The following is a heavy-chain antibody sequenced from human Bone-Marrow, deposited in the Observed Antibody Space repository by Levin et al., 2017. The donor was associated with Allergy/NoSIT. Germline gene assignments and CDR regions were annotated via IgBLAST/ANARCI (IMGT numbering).Heavy chain of an antibody. CDR2: ISSSGGHT. CDR1: GFTFRNYA. Sequence: PVASVKVSCAASGFTFRNYAMSWVRQAPGKGLEWVSSISSSGGHTYYADSVKGRFTISRDDSQNTLYLQMNSLRAEDTAVYYCAKGCSLTNCQTSQSYDNGMDVWGQGTTVTVSS. V-gene: IGHV3-23*01. J-gene: IGHJ6*02. CDR3: AKGCSLTNCQTSQSYDNGMDV. D-gene: IGHD2-2*01.